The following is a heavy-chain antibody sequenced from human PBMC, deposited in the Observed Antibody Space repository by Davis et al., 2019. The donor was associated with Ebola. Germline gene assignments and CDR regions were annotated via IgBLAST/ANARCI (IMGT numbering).Heavy chain of an antibody. J-gene: IGHJ3*02. CDR3: ATLRRAITGFDDGYDI. CDR2: IYTGDSDT. CDR1: GNSFTSHW. Sequence: GESLKISCKDSGNSFTSHWIGWVRQMPGKGLDWMGIIYTGDSDTRYSPSFRGQVIISADKSMKTAFLQWSSLKASDSGMYYCATLRRAITGFDDGYDIWGQGTMVTVSS. D-gene: IGHD5-24*01. V-gene: IGHV5-51*01.